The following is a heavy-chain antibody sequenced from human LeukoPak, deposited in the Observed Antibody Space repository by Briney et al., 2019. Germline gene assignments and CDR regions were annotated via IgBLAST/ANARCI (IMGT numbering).Heavy chain of an antibody. CDR3: AKDDDSTGYPTSDS. CDR1: GFNLSSYV. Sequence: GGSLRLSCAASGFNLSSYVMTWVRQAPGKGLEWVSTIKGTGRKTFYADSVKGRFIISRDSSKNTLYLQMNNLTAEDTAVYFCAKDDDSTGYPTSDSWGQGTLVIVSS. CDR2: IKGTGRKT. V-gene: IGHV3-23*01. D-gene: IGHD3-22*01. J-gene: IGHJ4*02.